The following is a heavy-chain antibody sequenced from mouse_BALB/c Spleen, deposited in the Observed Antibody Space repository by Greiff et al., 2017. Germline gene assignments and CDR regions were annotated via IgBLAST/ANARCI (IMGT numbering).Heavy chain of an antibody. V-gene: IGHV1-14*01. J-gene: IGHJ1*01. CDR2: INPYNDGT. D-gene: IGHD1-1*01. Sequence: VHVKQSGPELVKPGASVKMSCKASGYTFTSYVMHWVKQKPGQGLEWIGYINPYNDGTKYNEKFKGKATLTSDKSSSTAYMELSSLTSEDSAVYYCARSPYYYGSSYGYFDVWGAGTTVTVSS. CDR1: GYTFTSYV. CDR3: ARSPYYYGSSYGYFDV.